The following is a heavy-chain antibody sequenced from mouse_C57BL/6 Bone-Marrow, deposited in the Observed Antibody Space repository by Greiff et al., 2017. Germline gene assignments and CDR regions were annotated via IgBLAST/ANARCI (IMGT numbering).Heavy chain of an antibody. V-gene: IGHV5-6*01. J-gene: IGHJ1*03. CDR1: GFTFSSYG. CDR3: ARQGGYYQLYWYFDV. D-gene: IGHD2-3*01. Sequence: EVQLVESGGDLVKPGGSLKLSCAASGFTFSSYGMSWVRQTPDKRLEWVATISSGGSYTYYPDSVKGRFTISRDNAKNTLYLQMSSLKSEDTAMYYCARQGGYYQLYWYFDVWGTGTTVTVSS. CDR2: ISSGGSYT.